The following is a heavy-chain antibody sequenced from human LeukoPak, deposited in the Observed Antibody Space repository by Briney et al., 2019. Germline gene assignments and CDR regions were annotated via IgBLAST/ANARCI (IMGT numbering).Heavy chain of an antibody. CDR2: IYHSGST. Sequence: SETLSLTCTVSGASIRSHYWSWIRQPPGKGLEWIGYIYHSGSTYYNPSLKSRVTISVDRSKNQFSLKLSSVTAADTAVYYCARAPGIAAAAGGGWGQGTLVTVSS. J-gene: IGHJ4*02. CDR3: ARAPGIAAAAGGG. D-gene: IGHD6-13*01. CDR1: GASIRSHY. V-gene: IGHV4-59*11.